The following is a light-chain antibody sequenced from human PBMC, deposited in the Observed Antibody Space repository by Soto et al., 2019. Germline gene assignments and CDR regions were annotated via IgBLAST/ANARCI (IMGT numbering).Light chain of an antibody. J-gene: IGKJ4*01. CDR1: QGISSY. V-gene: IGKV1-9*01. CDR2: AAS. Sequence: DIQLTQSPSFVSASVGDRVTITCRASQGISSYLAWYQQKPGKAPKLLIYAASTLQSGVPSRFSGRGSGTEFTLTLSSLLHEDFATYYCQQVNSYPLTFGGGTKVEIK. CDR3: QQVNSYPLT.